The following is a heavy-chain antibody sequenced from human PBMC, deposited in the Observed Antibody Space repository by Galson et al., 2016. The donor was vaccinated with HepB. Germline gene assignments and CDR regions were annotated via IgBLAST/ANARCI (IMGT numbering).Heavy chain of an antibody. D-gene: IGHD3-22*01. J-gene: IGHJ6*03. CDR2: IIPIFGTP. CDR1: GGTFSSYV. Sequence: SVKVSCKASGGTFSSYVISWVRQAPGQGLEWMGEIIPIFGTPNYAQKFQGRVTITADESTSTAYMELSSLGSEDTAVYYCARGIVVVITFPYYYYYMDVWGKGTTVTVSS. CDR3: ARGIVVVITFPYYYYYMDV. V-gene: IGHV1-69*13.